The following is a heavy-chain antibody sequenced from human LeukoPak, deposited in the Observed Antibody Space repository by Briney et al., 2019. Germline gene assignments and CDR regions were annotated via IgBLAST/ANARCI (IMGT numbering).Heavy chain of an antibody. V-gene: IGHV1-2*02. D-gene: IGHD3-10*01. Sequence: ASVKVSCKASGYTFTGYYFHWVRQAPGQGLEWMGWINPNTAGTNYAQKFLGGVTLTWDTSISTAYMELNRLTSDDTAVYYCATSAGDFRAGHYYYMGVWGKGTSVTVSS. J-gene: IGHJ6*03. CDR3: ATSAGDFRAGHYYYMGV. CDR2: INPNTAGT. CDR1: GYTFTGYY.